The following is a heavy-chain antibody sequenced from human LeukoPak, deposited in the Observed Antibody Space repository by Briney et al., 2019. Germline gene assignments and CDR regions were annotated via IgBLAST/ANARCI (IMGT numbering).Heavy chain of an antibody. CDR2: LWYDGSNK. CDR1: GFTFSDYG. CDR3: ARDIVAAGGRYFDH. Sequence: AGGSLRLSCAASGFTFSDYGMHWVRQTPGSGLEWVAALWYDGSNKYYADSVEGRFTISRDNSKNTLYLQMNSLRGEDMALYYCARDIVAAGGRYFDHWGQGTLVTVSS. V-gene: IGHV3-33*01. D-gene: IGHD6-13*01. J-gene: IGHJ4*02.